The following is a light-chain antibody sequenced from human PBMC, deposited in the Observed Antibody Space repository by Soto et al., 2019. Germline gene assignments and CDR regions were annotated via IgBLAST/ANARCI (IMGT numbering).Light chain of an antibody. J-gene: IGLJ2*01. Sequence: QSALTQPASVSGSPGQSITISCTGTSSDIGTYRYVSWYQHHPGKAPKLLISEVSNRPSGISTRFSGSKSGNTASLTISGLQADDEADYYCSSYRYSSTPLIFGGGTKVTVL. CDR2: EVS. CDR3: SSYRYSSTPLI. V-gene: IGLV2-14*01. CDR1: SSDIGTYRY.